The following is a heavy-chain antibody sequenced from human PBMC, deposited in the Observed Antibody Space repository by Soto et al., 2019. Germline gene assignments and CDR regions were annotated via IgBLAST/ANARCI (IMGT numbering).Heavy chain of an antibody. D-gene: IGHD3-3*01. Sequence: QVQLVESGGGVVQPGRSLRLSCAASGFTFSSYAMHWVRQAPGKGLEWVAVISYDGSNKYYADSVKGRFTISRDNSKNTLYQQMNSLRAEDTAVYYCARDVEGDFWSGYNDYWGQGTLVTVSS. CDR3: ARDVEGDFWSGYNDY. V-gene: IGHV3-30-3*01. J-gene: IGHJ4*02. CDR1: GFTFSSYA. CDR2: ISYDGSNK.